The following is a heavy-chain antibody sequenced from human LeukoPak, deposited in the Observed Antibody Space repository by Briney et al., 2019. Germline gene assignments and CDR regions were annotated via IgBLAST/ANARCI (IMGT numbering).Heavy chain of an antibody. CDR1: GFAFSNYA. V-gene: IGHV3-23*01. CDR3: AKDRWNTVMAHFDY. D-gene: IGHD5-18*01. CDR2: ISGSGGST. J-gene: IGHJ4*02. Sequence: PGGSLRLSCAATGFAFSNYAMSWVRQAPGKGLEWVSGISGSGGSTYYADSVKGRFTISRDNSKNTLYLQMNSLRAEDTAVYYRAKDRWNTVMAHFDYWGQGTLVTVSS.